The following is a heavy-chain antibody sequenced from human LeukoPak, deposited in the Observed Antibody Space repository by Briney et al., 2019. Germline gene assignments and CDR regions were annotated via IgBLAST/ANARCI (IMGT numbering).Heavy chain of an antibody. Sequence: PSETLSLTCTVSGGSISSGDYYWSWIRQPPGKGLEWIGYIYYSGSTYYNPSLKSRVTISVDTSKNQFSLKLSSVTAADTAVYYCARALTFTIFLDYWGQGTLVTVSS. CDR1: GGSISSGDYY. CDR2: IYYSGST. V-gene: IGHV4-30-4*02. D-gene: IGHD3-3*01. J-gene: IGHJ4*02. CDR3: ARALTFTIFLDY.